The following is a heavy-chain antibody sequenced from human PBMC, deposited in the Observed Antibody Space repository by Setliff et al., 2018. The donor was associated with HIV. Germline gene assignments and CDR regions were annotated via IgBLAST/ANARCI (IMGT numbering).Heavy chain of an antibody. D-gene: IGHD1-26*01. V-gene: IGHV4-31*03. CDR1: GGSISRGAYY. J-gene: IGHJ4*02. CDR3: ARDLREVGGGSYADY. CDR2: INNSGRI. Sequence: TLSLTCTVSGGSISRGAYYWSRIRQHPGKGLEWIAYINNSGRIYYNPSLKSRVTISVDTSKNQFSLKLSSVTAADTAVYYCARDLREVGGGSYADYWGQGTLVTVSS.